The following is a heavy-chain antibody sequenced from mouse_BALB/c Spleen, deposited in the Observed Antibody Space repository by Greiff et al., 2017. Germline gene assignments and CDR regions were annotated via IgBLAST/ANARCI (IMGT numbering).Heavy chain of an antibody. V-gene: IGHV14-1*02. CDR1: GFNIKDYY. Sequence: VQLQQPGAELVKPGASVKLSCKASGFNIKDYYMHWVKQRPEQGLEWIGWIDPENGNTIYDPKFQGKASITADTSSNTAYLQLSSLTSEDTAVYYCARSGYYSFAYWGQGTLVTVSA. J-gene: IGHJ3*01. D-gene: IGHD3-1*01. CDR2: IDPENGNT. CDR3: ARSGYYSFAY.